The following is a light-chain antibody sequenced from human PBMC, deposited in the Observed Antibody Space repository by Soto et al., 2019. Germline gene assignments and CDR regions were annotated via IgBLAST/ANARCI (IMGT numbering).Light chain of an antibody. V-gene: IGKV1-5*03. Sequence: DIQMTQSPSTLSASVGDSVTITCRASQSISSWLAWYQQKPGKAPKLLIYKASSLESGVQSRFSGSGSGTEFTLTIRSLQPDDFATYYCQQYNDYWTFGQGTKVDIK. CDR3: QQYNDYWT. CDR1: QSISSW. CDR2: KAS. J-gene: IGKJ1*01.